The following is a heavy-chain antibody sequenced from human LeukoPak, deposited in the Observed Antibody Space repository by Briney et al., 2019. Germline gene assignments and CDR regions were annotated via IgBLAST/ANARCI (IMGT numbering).Heavy chain of an antibody. D-gene: IGHD5-18*01. V-gene: IGHV3-74*01. CDR3: TRAPPSNGYSYHFDI. Sequence: QSGGSLRLSCAGSGFTFSKYWMHWVRQAPGKGLVWVLRIYIDGTGTVYAGSVKGRFTISRDNAKNTLYLQMNSLRVDDTAVYYCTRAPPSNGYSYHFDIWGQGTTVTVSS. CDR2: IYIDGTGT. J-gene: IGHJ3*02. CDR1: GFTFSKYW.